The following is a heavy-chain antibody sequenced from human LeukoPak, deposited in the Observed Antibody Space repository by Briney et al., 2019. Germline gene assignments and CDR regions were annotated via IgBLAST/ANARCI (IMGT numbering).Heavy chain of an antibody. D-gene: IGHD2-15*01. V-gene: IGHV3-7*03. J-gene: IGHJ4*02. CDR2: IKQDGSEK. CDR3: AKEGFGSLYYFDY. CDR1: GFTFSSYW. Sequence: PGGSLRLSCAASGFTFSSYWMSWVRQAPGKGLEWVANIKQDGSEKYYVDSVKGRFTISRDNAKNSLYLQMNSLRAEDTAVYYCAKEGFGSLYYFDYWGQGTLVTVSS.